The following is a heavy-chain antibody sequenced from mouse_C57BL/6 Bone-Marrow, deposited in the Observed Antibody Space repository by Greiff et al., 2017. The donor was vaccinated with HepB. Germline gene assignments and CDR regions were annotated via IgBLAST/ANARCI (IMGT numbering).Heavy chain of an antibody. CDR1: GYTFTSYW. D-gene: IGHD2-3*01. CDR3: ARERGRNGYYGGDWYFDV. CDR2: IDPNSGGT. Sequence: QVQLQQPGAELVKPGASVKLSCKASGYTFTSYWMHWVKQRPGRGLEWIGRIDPNSGGTKYNEKFKSKATLTVDKPSSTAYMQLSSLTSEDSAVYYCARERGRNGYYGGDWYFDVWGTGTTVTVSS. V-gene: IGHV1-72*01. J-gene: IGHJ1*03.